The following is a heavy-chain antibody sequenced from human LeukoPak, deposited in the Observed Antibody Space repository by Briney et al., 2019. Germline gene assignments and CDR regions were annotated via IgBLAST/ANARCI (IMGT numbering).Heavy chain of an antibody. CDR2: IYYSGST. V-gene: IGHV4-59*01. Sequence: SETLSLTCTVSGGSISSYYWSWIRQPPGKGLEWIGYIYYSGSTNYNPSLKSRVTISVDKSKNQFSLKLSSVTAADTAVYYCARTIVGTSGHYYYYGMDVWGQGTTVTVSS. CDR3: ARTIVGTSGHYYYYGMDV. CDR1: GGSISSYY. J-gene: IGHJ6*02. D-gene: IGHD5-12*01.